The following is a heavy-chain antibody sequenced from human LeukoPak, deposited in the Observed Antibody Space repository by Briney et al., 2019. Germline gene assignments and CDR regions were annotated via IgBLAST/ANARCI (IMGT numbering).Heavy chain of an antibody. CDR2: IKQDGTDK. V-gene: IGHV3-7*01. J-gene: IGHJ4*02. CDR1: GFTFTTYW. CDR3: AKVAHYYYGSESYYFFEH. Sequence: GGSLRLSCAASGFTFTTYWMSWVRQPPGKGLEWVANIKQDGTDKYYVDSVKGRFTISRDNAKNSLYLQMNSLRVEDTAIYYCAKVAHYYYGSESYYFFEHWGQGTPVTASS. D-gene: IGHD3-10*01.